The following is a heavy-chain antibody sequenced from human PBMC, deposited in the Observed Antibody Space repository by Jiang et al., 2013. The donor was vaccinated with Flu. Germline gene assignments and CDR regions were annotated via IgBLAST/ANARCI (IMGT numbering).Heavy chain of an antibody. CDR2: IYNTGSA. CDR1: GGSISTYY. Sequence: GLVKPSETLSLTCTVSGGSISTYYWNWIRQPPGKGLEWIGYIYNTGSANYNPSLKSRVTMSVDTSKNQFSLKLSSVTAADTAVYYCARSAGYCSSISCYPYYYYGMDVWGQGTTVTVSS. D-gene: IGHD2-2*01. V-gene: IGHV4-59*01. J-gene: IGHJ6*02. CDR3: ARSAGYCSSISCYPYYYYGMDV.